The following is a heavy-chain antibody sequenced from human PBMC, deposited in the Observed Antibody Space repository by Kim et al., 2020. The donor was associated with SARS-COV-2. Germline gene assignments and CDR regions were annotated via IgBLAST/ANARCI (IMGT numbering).Heavy chain of an antibody. V-gene: IGHV4-39*01. D-gene: IGHD2-2*01. CDR2: IYYSGST. CDR3: ARQKFRSSTSCYLAYCGGGCYIDY. Sequence: SETLSLTCTVSGGSISSSSYYWGWIRQPPGKGLEWIGSIYYSGSTYYNPSLKSRVTISVDTSKNQFSLKLSSVTAADTAVYYCARQKFRSSTSCYLAYCGGGCYIDYGGQGTLVTVSS. J-gene: IGHJ4*02. CDR1: GGSISSSSYY.